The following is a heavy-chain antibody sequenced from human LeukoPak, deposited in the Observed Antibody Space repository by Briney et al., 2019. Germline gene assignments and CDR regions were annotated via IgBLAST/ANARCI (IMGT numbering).Heavy chain of an antibody. CDR1: GYTFSGYY. Sequence: ASVKVSCKASGYTFSGYYMHWVRQAPGQGLEWMGWINPNSGATKYAQKFQGRVTMTGDTSISTAYMELSRLRSDDTAEYYCARDRGSSWYVDYWGQGTLVTVSS. CDR3: ARDRGSSWYVDY. CDR2: INPNSGAT. D-gene: IGHD6-13*01. J-gene: IGHJ4*02. V-gene: IGHV1-2*02.